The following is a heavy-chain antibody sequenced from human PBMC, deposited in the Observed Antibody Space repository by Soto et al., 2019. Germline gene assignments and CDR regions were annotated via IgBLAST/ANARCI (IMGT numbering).Heavy chain of an antibody. CDR1: GFTFSSYS. V-gene: IGHV3-21*01. CDR3: ASNFDWLSDDAFDI. Sequence: PGGSLRLSCAASGFTFSSYSMNWVRQAPGKGLEWVSSISSSSSYIYYADSVKGRFTISRDNAKNSLYLQMNSLRAEDTAVYYCASNFDWLSDDAFDIWGQGTMVTVSS. D-gene: IGHD3-9*01. CDR2: ISSSSSYI. J-gene: IGHJ3*02.